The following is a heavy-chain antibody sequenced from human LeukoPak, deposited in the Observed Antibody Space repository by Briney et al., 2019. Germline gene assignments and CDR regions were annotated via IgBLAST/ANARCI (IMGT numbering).Heavy chain of an antibody. CDR1: GGSISSSNW. D-gene: IGHD2-2*01. Sequence: PSETLSLTCAVSGGSISSSNWWSWVRQPPGKGLEWIGEIYHSGSTNYNPSLKSRVTISVDTSKNQFSLKLSSVTAADTAVYYCARLLGYCSSTSCYLPLDYYYYGMDVWGQGTTVTVSS. J-gene: IGHJ6*02. CDR2: IYHSGST. V-gene: IGHV4-4*02. CDR3: ARLLGYCSSTSCYLPLDYYYYGMDV.